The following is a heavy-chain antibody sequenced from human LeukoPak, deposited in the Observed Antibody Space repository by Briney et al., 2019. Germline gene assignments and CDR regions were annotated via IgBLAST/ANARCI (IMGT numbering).Heavy chain of an antibody. D-gene: IGHD3-16*01. V-gene: IGHV4-59*01. CDR2: IYYSGST. CDR1: GGSISRYY. CDR3: AGSGQGRFWGGLGYFGH. J-gene: IGHJ4*02. Sequence: TSSETLSLTCTVSGGSISRYYWSWIRQPPGKGLEWIGYIYYSGSTNYNPSLKSRVTISVDTSKSHFSLKLSSVTAADTAVYYWAGSGQGRFWGGLGYFGHRGPGTLV.